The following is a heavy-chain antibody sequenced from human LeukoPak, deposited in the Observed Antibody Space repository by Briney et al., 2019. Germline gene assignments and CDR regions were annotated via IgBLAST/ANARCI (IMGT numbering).Heavy chain of an antibody. Sequence: PSETLSLTCSVSGDSISSYSWSWIRQPPGKGLEWIGYIYSSGSTNYNPSLKSRVTISVDTSKNQFSLNLSSVTAADTAVYYCARRYGSGDYFDYWGQGTLVTVSS. V-gene: IGHV4-59*01. CDR3: ARRYGSGDYFDY. D-gene: IGHD3-10*01. CDR1: GDSISSYS. CDR2: IYSSGST. J-gene: IGHJ4*02.